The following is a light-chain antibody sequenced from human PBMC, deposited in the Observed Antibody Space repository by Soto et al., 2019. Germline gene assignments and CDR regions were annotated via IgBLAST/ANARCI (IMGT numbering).Light chain of an antibody. CDR3: QQYGSSQVIT. CDR2: GAS. V-gene: IGKV3-20*01. CDR1: QSVSSN. J-gene: IGKJ5*01. Sequence: KLSPAAVSVTTEEGVTLSCRAGQSVSSNLAWYQQKPGQAPRLLIYGASSRATGIPDRFSGSGSGTDFTLTISRLEPEDFAVYYCQQYGSSQVITFCHVTRLETK.